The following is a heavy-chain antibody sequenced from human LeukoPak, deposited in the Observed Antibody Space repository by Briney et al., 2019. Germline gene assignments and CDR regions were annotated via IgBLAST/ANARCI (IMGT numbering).Heavy chain of an antibody. D-gene: IGHD4-17*01. CDR3: AKDKDYGDYRHCPIDY. CDR2: ISGSGGNT. CDR1: GFTFSSYA. Sequence: PGGSLRLSCAASGFTFSSYAMSWVRQAPGKGLEWVSAISGSGGNTYYADSVKGRFTISRDNSKNTLYLQMNSLRAEDTAVYYCAKDKDYGDYRHCPIDYWGQGTLVTVSS. J-gene: IGHJ4*02. V-gene: IGHV3-23*01.